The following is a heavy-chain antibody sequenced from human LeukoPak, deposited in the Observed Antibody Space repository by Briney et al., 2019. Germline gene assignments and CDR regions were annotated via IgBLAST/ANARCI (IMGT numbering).Heavy chain of an antibody. J-gene: IGHJ4*02. CDR2: ISGSGGST. Sequence: GGSLRLSCAASGFTFGSYAMSWVRQAPGKGLEWVSAISGSGGSTYYADSVKGRFTISRDNSKNTLYLQMNSLRAEDTAVYYCAKVGELRFLEWLFTYYFDYWGQGTLVTVSS. D-gene: IGHD3-3*01. CDR1: GFTFGSYA. CDR3: AKVGELRFLEWLFTYYFDY. V-gene: IGHV3-23*01.